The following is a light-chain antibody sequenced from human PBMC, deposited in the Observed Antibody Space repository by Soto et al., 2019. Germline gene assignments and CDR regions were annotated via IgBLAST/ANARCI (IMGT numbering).Light chain of an antibody. CDR2: GAS. CDR1: QSLNRD. Sequence: IVMTQSPATLSMSPGERATLCCRASQSLNRDLAWYQQKPGQSPRLLIFGASIRATGIPARFSGSGSGTEFTLTIGSLQSEDCALYYCQQYNNWPGTFGQGTKVDIK. V-gene: IGKV3-15*01. J-gene: IGKJ1*01. CDR3: QQYNNWPGT.